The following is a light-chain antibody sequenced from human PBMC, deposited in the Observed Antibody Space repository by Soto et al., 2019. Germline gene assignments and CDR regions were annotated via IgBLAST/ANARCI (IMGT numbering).Light chain of an antibody. Sequence: QSALTQPASVSGSPGQSITISCTGTSSDVGGYTLVSWYQQHPGKAPKVMIYEVSNRPSGVSNRFSGSKSGNTASLTISGLQAEDEADYFCSSYTTSGTPVFGGGTKLTVL. CDR3: SSYTTSGTPV. V-gene: IGLV2-14*02. J-gene: IGLJ3*02. CDR2: EVS. CDR1: SSDVGGYTL.